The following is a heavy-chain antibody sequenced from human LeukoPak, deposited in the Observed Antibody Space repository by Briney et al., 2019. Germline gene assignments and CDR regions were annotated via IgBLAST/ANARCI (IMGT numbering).Heavy chain of an antibody. D-gene: IGHD3-16*01. CDR3: VGGEQYVSAPY. J-gene: IGHJ4*01. CDR2: IYYTGTT. CDR1: GDSISNSNYF. Sequence: SETLSLTCTVSGDSISNSNYFWDWIRQPPGKGLEWIGTIYYTGTTYYNPSLKSRVTISVDTPKNQFSLELTSLTAADTAVSSCVGGEQYVSAPYWAEAALVTVSS. V-gene: IGHV4-39*01.